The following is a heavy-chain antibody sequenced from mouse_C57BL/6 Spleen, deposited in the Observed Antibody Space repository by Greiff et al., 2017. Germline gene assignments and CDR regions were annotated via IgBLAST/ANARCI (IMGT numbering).Heavy chain of an antibody. CDR3: ADSSEGYAMDY. CDR1: GYTFTSSW. CDR2: IHPNSGST. D-gene: IGHD3-2*02. Sequence: VQLQQPGAELVKPGASVKLSCKASGYTFTSSWMHWVKQRPGQGLEWIGMIHPNSGSTNYNEKFKSKATLTVDKSSSTAYMQLSSLTSEDSAVYYCADSSEGYAMDYWGQGTSVTVSS. J-gene: IGHJ4*01. V-gene: IGHV1-64*01.